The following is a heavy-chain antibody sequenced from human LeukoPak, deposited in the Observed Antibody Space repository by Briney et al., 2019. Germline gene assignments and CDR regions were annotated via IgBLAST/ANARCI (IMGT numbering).Heavy chain of an antibody. CDR1: GGSISSYY. D-gene: IGHD2-2*01. CDR2: IYTSGST. J-gene: IGHJ6*02. CDR3: ARDRVVVPAAYYYYYYGMDV. V-gene: IGHV4-4*07. Sequence: SEPLSLTCTVSGGSISSYYWSWIRQPAGKGLEWIGRIYTSGSTNYNPSLKSRVTMSVDTSKNQFSLKLSSVTAADTAVYYCARDRVVVPAAYYYYYYGMDVWGQGTTVTVSS.